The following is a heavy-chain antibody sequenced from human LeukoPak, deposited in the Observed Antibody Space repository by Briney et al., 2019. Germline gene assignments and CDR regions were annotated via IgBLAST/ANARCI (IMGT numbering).Heavy chain of an antibody. CDR3: ARARIVVVPAAIGTFDY. Sequence: PGGSLRLSCAASGFTFSDYYMSWIRQAPGKGLEWVSYISSSSSTIYYADSVKGRFTISRDNAKNSLYLQMNSLRAEDTAVYYCARARIVVVPAAIGTFDYWGQGTLVTVSS. CDR1: GFTFSDYY. D-gene: IGHD2-2*01. V-gene: IGHV3-11*04. J-gene: IGHJ4*02. CDR2: ISSSSSTI.